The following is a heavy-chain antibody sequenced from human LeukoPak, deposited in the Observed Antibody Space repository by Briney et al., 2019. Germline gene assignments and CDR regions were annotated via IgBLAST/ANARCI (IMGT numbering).Heavy chain of an antibody. CDR3: ARAPSMPRFDP. CDR1: GGPISSVSYY. D-gene: IGHD2-2*01. CDR2: IYTRGST. Sequence: SETLSLTGTVSGGPISSVSYYWTWSRQPPGKGREGIGRIYTRGSTNYNPSLKSRVTISVDTSKNQFSLKLSSVTAADTAVYYCARAPSMPRFDPWGQGTLVTVSS. J-gene: IGHJ5*02. V-gene: IGHV4-61*02.